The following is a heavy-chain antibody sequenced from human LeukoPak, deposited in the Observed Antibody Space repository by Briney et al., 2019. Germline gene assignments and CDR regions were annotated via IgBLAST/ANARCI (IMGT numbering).Heavy chain of an antibody. J-gene: IGHJ4*02. CDR2: IHPGDSNT. D-gene: IGHD6-19*01. CDR1: GYSFTNYW. CDR3: ARRSGDTVAGPDY. Sequence: PGESLKISCQGSGYSFTNYWIVWVRQMPGQGLEYMGIIHPGDSNTKYSPSFEGQVIISVDKSISTAYLQWSSLKASDSAIYYCARRSGDTVAGPDYWGQGTLVTVSS. V-gene: IGHV5-51*03.